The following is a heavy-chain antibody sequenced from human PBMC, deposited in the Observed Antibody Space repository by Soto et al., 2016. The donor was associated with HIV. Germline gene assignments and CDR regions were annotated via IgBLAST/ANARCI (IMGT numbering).Heavy chain of an antibody. J-gene: IGHJ3*02. D-gene: IGHD2-15*01. CDR1: GYIFTGYY. V-gene: IGHV1-2*02. CDR2: INPNSGGT. Sequence: QVQLVQSGAEVKKPGASVKVSCKASGYIFTGYYMYWVRQAPGQGLEWMGWINPNSGGTNYAQKFQGRVTMTRDTSISTAYMEVSRLRSDDTAVYYCARDLRHCSGGSCRSALDIWGQGTMVTVSS. CDR3: ARDLRHCSGGSCRSALDI.